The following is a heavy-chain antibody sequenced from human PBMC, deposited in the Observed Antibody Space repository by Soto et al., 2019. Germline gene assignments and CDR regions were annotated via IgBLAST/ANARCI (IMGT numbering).Heavy chain of an antibody. V-gene: IGHV3-7*03. CDR2: IRKDGSQR. Sequence: EVQLVESGGGLVQPGGSLTPSCAASEFAFSRYWMTWVRQAPGKGLEWVANIRKDGSQRSYLDSVRGRFTISRDNSKNSLYLQMNSLTAEDTALYFCARDVSPGSSGLYFDAFDIWGQGTMVTVSS. D-gene: IGHD6-25*01. CDR1: EFAFSRYW. J-gene: IGHJ3*02. CDR3: ARDVSPGSSGLYFDAFDI.